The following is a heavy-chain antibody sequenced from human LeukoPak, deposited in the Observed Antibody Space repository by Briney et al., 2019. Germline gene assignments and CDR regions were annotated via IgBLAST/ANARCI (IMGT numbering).Heavy chain of an antibody. CDR2: IYHTGST. J-gene: IGHJ4*02. Sequence: MPSQTLSLTCTVSGGSVSTGGYYWGWIRQSPEKGLEWIGYIYHTGSTYYTPSLKSRVTMSLDSPKNQFSLKLTSVTAADTAVYYCVREGAQTSFDSWGQGALVAVSS. CDR3: VREGAQTSFDS. V-gene: IGHV4-30-2*06. CDR1: GGSVSTGGYY. D-gene: IGHD3-16*01.